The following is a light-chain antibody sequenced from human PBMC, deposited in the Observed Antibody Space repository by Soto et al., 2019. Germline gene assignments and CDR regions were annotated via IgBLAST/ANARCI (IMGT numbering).Light chain of an antibody. J-gene: IGKJ1*01. CDR2: GAS. V-gene: IGKV3-20*01. CDR3: HQYNYSYRT. Sequence: DIVLTQSPGTLSLSPGERATLSCRASQSVSSSYLTWYQQKPGQAPRLLIYGASSRATGIPDRFSGSGSGTDFTLTISRREPEDFAVYYCHQYNYSYRTFGQGTKVENK. CDR1: QSVSSSY.